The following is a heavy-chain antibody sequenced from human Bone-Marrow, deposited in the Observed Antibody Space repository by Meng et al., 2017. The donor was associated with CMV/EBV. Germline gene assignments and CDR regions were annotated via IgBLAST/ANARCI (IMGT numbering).Heavy chain of an antibody. CDR3: ARPIIAATGADGWFDL. CDR2: IYSGGST. V-gene: IGHV3-53*01. D-gene: IGHD6-13*01. J-gene: IGHJ5*02. CDR1: GFTVSSNY. Sequence: GESLKISCTASGFTVSSNYMSWVRQAPGKGLEWVSFIYSGGSTYSADSVKGRFTISRDNAKNTVYLQMNSLRAEDTAVYYCARPIIAATGADGWFDLWGQGALVTVSS.